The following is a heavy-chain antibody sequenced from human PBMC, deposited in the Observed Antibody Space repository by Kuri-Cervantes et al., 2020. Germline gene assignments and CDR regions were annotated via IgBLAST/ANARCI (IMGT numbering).Heavy chain of an antibody. CDR2: IWYDGSNK. D-gene: IGHD5-18*01. CDR3: AREWDPDTAMVNGGAFDI. V-gene: IGHV3-33*08. CDR1: GFTFSSYA. Sequence: GESLKISCAASGFTFSSYAMSWVRQAPGKGLEWVAVIWYDGSNKYYADSVKGRFTISRDNSKNTLYLQMNSLRAEDTAVYYCAREWDPDTAMVNGGAFDIWGQGTMVTVSS. J-gene: IGHJ3*02.